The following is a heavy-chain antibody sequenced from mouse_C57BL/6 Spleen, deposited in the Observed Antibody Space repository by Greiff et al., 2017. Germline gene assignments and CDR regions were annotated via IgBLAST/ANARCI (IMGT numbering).Heavy chain of an antibody. V-gene: IGHV1-15*01. D-gene: IGHD1-1*01. CDR1: GYTFTDYE. Sequence: QVQLQQSGAELVRPGASVTLSCKASGYTFTDYEMHWVKQTPVHGLEWIGAIDPETGGPAYNQKFKGKAILTADKSSSTAYMELRSLTSEDSAVYYCTRTYGSSYRYFDVWGTGTTVTVSS. J-gene: IGHJ1*03. CDR3: TRTYGSSYRYFDV. CDR2: IDPETGGP.